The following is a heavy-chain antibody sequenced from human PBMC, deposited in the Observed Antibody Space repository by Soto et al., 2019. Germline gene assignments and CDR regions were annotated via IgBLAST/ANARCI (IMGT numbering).Heavy chain of an antibody. V-gene: IGHV4-59*01. J-gene: IGHJ4*02. Sequence: PSETLSLTCAVSGGSINTYYWSWVRQPPGKGLEWIGNIHHSGSTNYNPSLNSRVTISIDTSKNKLSLWLNSVTAADTAVYYCARGNGIASRPADYWGQGTLVTVSS. CDR1: GGSINTYY. CDR3: ARGNGIASRPADY. D-gene: IGHD6-13*01. CDR2: IHHSGST.